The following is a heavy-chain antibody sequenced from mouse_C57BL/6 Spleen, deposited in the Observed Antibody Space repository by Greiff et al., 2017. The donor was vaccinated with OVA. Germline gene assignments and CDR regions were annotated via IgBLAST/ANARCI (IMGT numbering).Heavy chain of an antibody. V-gene: IGHV1-55*01. Sequence: VQLQQPGAELVKPGASVKMSCKASGYTFTSYWITWVKQRPGQGLEWSGDIYPGSGSTNYNEKFKSKATLTVDTSSSTSYMQLSSLTSDDSAVYYCARGEDYYRYFDVWGTGTTVTVAS. D-gene: IGHD2-1*01. CDR2: IYPGSGST. CDR1: GYTFTSYW. CDR3: ARGEDYYRYFDV. J-gene: IGHJ1*03.